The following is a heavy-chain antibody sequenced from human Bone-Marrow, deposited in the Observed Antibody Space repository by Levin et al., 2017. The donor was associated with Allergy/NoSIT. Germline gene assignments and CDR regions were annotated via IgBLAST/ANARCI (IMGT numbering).Heavy chain of an antibody. Sequence: GSLRLSCAASGFSFNTYNMHWVRQAPGKGLECISYISSGSGTSDYADSVKGRFTISRDNANNSMYLQMNSLRAEDTAVYYCARETTYYFDTGGDLRAGWYFDLWGRGTLVTVSS. CDR2: ISSGSGTS. J-gene: IGHJ2*01. V-gene: IGHV3-48*01. D-gene: IGHD3-22*01. CDR1: GFSFNTYN. CDR3: ARETTYYFDTGGDLRAGWYFDL.